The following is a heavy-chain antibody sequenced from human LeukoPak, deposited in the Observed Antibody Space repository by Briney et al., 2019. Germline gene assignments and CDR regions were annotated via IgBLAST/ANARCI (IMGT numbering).Heavy chain of an antibody. D-gene: IGHD4-17*01. Sequence: PGGSLSLSCAASGFTFSSYNMSWVRQAPGKGLEWVSVISGSGGSTYYADSVKGRFTISRDNSKNTLYLQMNSLRAEDTAVYYCVKTGESTVTGRNAFDIWGQGTMVTVSS. CDR3: VKTGESTVTGRNAFDI. V-gene: IGHV3-23*01. CDR2: ISGSGGST. J-gene: IGHJ3*02. CDR1: GFTFSSYN.